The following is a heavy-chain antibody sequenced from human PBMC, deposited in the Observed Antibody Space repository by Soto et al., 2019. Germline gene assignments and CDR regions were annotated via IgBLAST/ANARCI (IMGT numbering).Heavy chain of an antibody. CDR1: GYSFSNYW. J-gene: IGHJ6*02. CDR2: IYPGDSDT. V-gene: IGHV5-51*01. Sequence: PGESLKISCKGSGYSFSNYWIGWVRQMPGKGLEWMGIIYPGDSDTRYSPSFQGQVTISADKSISTAYLQWSSLKASDTAMYYCARTSAAGKYYYGMGVWGQGTTVTVSS. CDR3: ARTSAAGKYYYGMGV. D-gene: IGHD6-13*01.